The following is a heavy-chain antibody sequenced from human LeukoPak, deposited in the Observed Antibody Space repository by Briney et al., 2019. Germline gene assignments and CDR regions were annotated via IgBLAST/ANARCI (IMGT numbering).Heavy chain of an antibody. D-gene: IGHD3-10*01. CDR2: MNPNSGNT. CDR1: GYTFTSYD. V-gene: IGHV1-8*01. Sequence: ASVKVSCKASGYTFTSYDINWVRQATGQGLEWMGWMNPNSGNTGYAQKFQGRVTMTRNTSISTVYMELSSLRSEDTAVYYCASWAPAPQYQYYYYYYYGMDVWGQGTTVTVSS. J-gene: IGHJ6*02. CDR3: ASWAPAPQYQYYYYYYYGMDV.